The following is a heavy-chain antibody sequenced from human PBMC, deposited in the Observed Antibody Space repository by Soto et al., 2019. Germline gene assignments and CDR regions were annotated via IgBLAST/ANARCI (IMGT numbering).Heavy chain of an antibody. CDR1: GYSISSGHW. V-gene: IGHV4-4*02. CDR2: VVQSGDT. J-gene: IGHJ4*02. D-gene: IGHD1-26*01. Sequence: QVQLQESGPGLVEPSGTLSLTCAVSGYSISSGHWWSWVRQPPGKGLEWIGEVVQSGDTLYSPSLRSRLTISVDKSKNQFSLNLNSLTAADTAVYYCGRQGSYSTEYWGQGTLVTGSA. CDR3: GRQGSYSTEY.